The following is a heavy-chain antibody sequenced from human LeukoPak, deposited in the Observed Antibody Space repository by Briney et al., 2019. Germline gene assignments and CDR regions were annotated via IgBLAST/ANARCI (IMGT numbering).Heavy chain of an antibody. V-gene: IGHV1-69*05. Sequence: SVKVSCKASGGTFSSYAISWVRQAPGQGLEWMGRIIPIFGTANYAQKFQGRVTITTDESTSTAYMELSSLRSEDMAVYYCARETYSGSGSYYGVVDYWGQGTLVTVSS. D-gene: IGHD1-26*01. CDR2: IIPIFGTA. J-gene: IGHJ4*02. CDR1: GGTFSSYA. CDR3: ARETYSGSGSYYGVVDY.